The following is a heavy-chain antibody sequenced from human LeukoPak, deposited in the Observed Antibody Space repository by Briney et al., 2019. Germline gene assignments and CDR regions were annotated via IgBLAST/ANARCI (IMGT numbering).Heavy chain of an antibody. CDR3: ARLSTNHNRIAAAGNDY. V-gene: IGHV4-59*01. CDR2: IYYSGST. J-gene: IGHJ4*02. CDR1: GGSISSYY. D-gene: IGHD6-13*01. Sequence: SETLSLTCTVSGGSISSYYWSWIRQPPGKGLDWIGYIYYSGSTNYNPSLKSRVTISVDTSKNQFSLKLSSVTAADTAVYYCARLSTNHNRIAAAGNDYWGQGTLVTVSS.